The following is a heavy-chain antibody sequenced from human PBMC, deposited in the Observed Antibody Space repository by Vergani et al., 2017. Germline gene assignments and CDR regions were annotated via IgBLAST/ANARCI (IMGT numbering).Heavy chain of an antibody. D-gene: IGHD6-13*01. CDR3: VGGYSSSWYEGPYYYGMDV. CDR1: GGTFSSYT. Sequence: QVQLVQSGAEVKKSGSSVKVSCKASGGTFSSYTISWVRQAPGQGLEWMGRIIPILGIANYAQKFQGRVTITADKSTSTAYMELSSLRSEDTAVYYCVGGYSSSWYEGPYYYGMDVWGQGTTVTVSS. J-gene: IGHJ6*02. CDR2: IIPILGIA. V-gene: IGHV1-69*02.